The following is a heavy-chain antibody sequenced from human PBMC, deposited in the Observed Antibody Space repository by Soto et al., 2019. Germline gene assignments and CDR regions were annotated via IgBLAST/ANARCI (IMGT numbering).Heavy chain of an antibody. V-gene: IGHV1-69*06. J-gene: IGHJ6*01. Sequence: QVQLVQSGAEVKEPGSSVKVACQASGGAFSTYAISWVRQAPGQGLEWMGGVIPLFGTSNYLPKFQGRVSSAADRSTETVYMEMSSLRFDDTAVYFCARELKAGGHFGMDVWGQGTTVTVSS. CDR2: VIPLFGTS. D-gene: IGHD3-16*01. CDR3: ARELKAGGHFGMDV. CDR1: GGAFSTYA.